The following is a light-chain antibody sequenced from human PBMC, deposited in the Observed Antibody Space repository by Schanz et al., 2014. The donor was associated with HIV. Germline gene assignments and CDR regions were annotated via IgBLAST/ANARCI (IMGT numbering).Light chain of an antibody. Sequence: EIVLTQSPATLSLSPGERATLSCRASQSVSSSYLAWYQQKPGQAPRLLIYGASNRATGIPDRFSGSGSGTDFTLAIAGLEAEDCAGYYYQQVFVSPSSVGGWPKGQV. CDR3: QQVFVSPSS. CDR2: GAS. V-gene: IGKV3-20*01. J-gene: IGKJ4*01. CDR1: QSVSSSY.